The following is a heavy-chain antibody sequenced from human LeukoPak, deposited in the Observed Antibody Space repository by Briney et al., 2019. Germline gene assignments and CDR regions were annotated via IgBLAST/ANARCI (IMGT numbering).Heavy chain of an antibody. CDR1: GGSISSSNW. J-gene: IGHJ4*02. CDR2: IYHSGST. D-gene: IGHD3-3*02. V-gene: IGHV4-4*02. Sequence: SETLSLTCAVSGGSISSSNWWSWVRQPPGKGLEWIGEIYHSGSTNYNPSLKSRVTISVDKSKNQFSLKLSSVTAADTAVYYCARVSFLEWLFFDYWGQGTLVTVSS. CDR3: ARVSFLEWLFFDY.